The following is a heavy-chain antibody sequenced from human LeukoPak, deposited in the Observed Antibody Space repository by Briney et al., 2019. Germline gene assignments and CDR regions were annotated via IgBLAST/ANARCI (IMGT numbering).Heavy chain of an antibody. J-gene: IGHJ4*02. CDR3: TKGTIWLPFDY. V-gene: IGHV3-7*05. CDR2: IKQDGSEK. CDR1: GFTFSSYW. D-gene: IGHD5-18*01. Sequence: GGSLRLSCAASGFTFSSYWMSWVRQASGKGLEWVANIKQDGSEKYYVDSVKGRFTISRDNAKNSLYLQMNSLRAEDTAVYYCTKGTIWLPFDYWGQGTLVTVSS.